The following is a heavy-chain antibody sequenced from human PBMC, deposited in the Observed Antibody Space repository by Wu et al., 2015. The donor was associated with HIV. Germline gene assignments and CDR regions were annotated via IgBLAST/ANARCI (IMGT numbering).Heavy chain of an antibody. CDR1: GYTFTSFD. D-gene: IGHD4-17*01. J-gene: IGHJ4*02. CDR3: ASGXYADFDY. V-gene: IGHV1-8*02. Sequence: QVQLVQSGAEVKKPGASVKVSCKASGYTFTSFDINWVRQATGQGLEWMGWMNPXSGNTGYAQKFQGRVTMTRDTSISTAYMELTRLRSDDTAVYYCASGXYADFDYVGPGNPGHRLL. CDR2: MNPXSGNT.